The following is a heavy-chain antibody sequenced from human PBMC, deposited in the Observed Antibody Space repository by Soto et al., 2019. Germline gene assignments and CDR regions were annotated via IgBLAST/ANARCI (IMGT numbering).Heavy chain of an antibody. D-gene: IGHD3-10*01. CDR3: ARALWFGELLYYFDY. CDR2: IIPIFGTA. CDR1: GGTFSSYA. Sequence: SVKVSCKASGGTFSSYAISWVRQAPGQGLEWMGGIIPIFGTANYAQKFQGRVTITADESTSTAYMELSSLRSEDTAVYYCARALWFGELLYYFDYWGQGTMVTVSS. J-gene: IGHJ4*02. V-gene: IGHV1-69*13.